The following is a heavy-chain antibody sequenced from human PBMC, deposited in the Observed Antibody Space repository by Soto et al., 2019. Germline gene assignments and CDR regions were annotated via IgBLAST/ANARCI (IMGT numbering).Heavy chain of an antibody. CDR3: ARDGSYYDYIWGSYPTAYFDY. D-gene: IGHD3-16*02. CDR1: GFTFSSYG. CDR2: IWYDGSNK. Sequence: QVQLVESGGGVVQPGRSLRLSCAASGFTFSSYGMHWVRQAPGKGLEWVAVIWYDGSNKYYADSVKGRFTISRDNSKNTLYLQMNSLRAEDTAVYYCARDGSYYDYIWGSYPTAYFDYWGQGTLVTVSS. J-gene: IGHJ4*02. V-gene: IGHV3-33*01.